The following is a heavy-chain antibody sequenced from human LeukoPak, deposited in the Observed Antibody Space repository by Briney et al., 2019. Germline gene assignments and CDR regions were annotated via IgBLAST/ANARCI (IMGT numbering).Heavy chain of an antibody. CDR2: TYYRSKWYN. V-gene: IGHV6-1*01. CDR1: GDSVSSNSAA. J-gene: IGHJ6*03. CDR3: ARGKGDSSSWYYYYYYMNV. D-gene: IGHD6-13*01. Sequence: SQTLSLTCAISGDSVSSNSAAWNWIRQSPSRGLEWLGRTYYRSKWYNDYAVSVKSRITINPDTSKNQFSLQLNSVTAADTAVYYCARGKGDSSSWYYYYYYMNVWGKGTTVTVSS.